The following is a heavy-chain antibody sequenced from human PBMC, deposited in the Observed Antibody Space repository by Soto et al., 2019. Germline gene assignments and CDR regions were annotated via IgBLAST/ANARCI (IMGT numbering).Heavy chain of an antibody. V-gene: IGHV4-39*01. D-gene: IGHD2-15*01. J-gene: IGHJ6*02. CDR2: MFYSGLT. CDR1: GYSVTSSDYY. CDR3: APLSVSLSGPYGIHV. Sequence: SDTLSLAGSGAGYSVTSSDYYWAWIRQPPGKGLEWIGSMFYSGLTYYNPSLKSRVTLSVDTSKNQFSVRLNSVTAADTAVYYCAPLSVSLSGPYGIHVWGQGTTVTVSS.